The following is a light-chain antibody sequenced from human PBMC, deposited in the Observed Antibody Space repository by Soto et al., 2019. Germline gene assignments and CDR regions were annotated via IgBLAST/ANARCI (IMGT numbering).Light chain of an antibody. CDR2: GAS. CDR3: QHYGRSPIT. V-gene: IGKV3-20*01. Sequence: IVLTQSPGTLSLSPWERATLSCRASQSVNNRLAWYQHKPGQAPRLLISGASSRATGIPDRFSGSGSATDFTLTISRLEPEDFALYYCQHYGRSPITFGQGTRLEIK. J-gene: IGKJ5*01. CDR1: QSVNNR.